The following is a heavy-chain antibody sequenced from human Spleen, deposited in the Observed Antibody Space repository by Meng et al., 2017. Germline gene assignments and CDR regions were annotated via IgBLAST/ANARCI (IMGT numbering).Heavy chain of an antibody. CDR2: IKSNTDGGTA. V-gene: IGHV3-15*01. J-gene: IGHJ4*02. CDR1: GFYFNNAW. D-gene: IGHD5-18*01. Sequence: EVHLWESGGDLVKPGGSLRLSCAASGFYFNNAWMSWVRQAPGKGLEWVGRIKSNTDGGTAEYAAPVTGRFTISRDDSKSTLYLQMSGLRIDDTGVYYCTWEDKAVSDYWGQGTLVTVSS. CDR3: TWEDKAVSDY.